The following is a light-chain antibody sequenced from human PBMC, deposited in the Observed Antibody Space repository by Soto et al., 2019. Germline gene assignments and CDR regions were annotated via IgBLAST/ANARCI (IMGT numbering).Light chain of an antibody. V-gene: IGKV1-12*01. Sequence: DIQMTQSPSSVSASVGDRVTITCRASQSMSSWLAWYQQKPAKAPKLLIYSASTLQSGVPSRFSASRSGTDFTLTISSQQPEDFASYYCQQAHSFPLTFGGGTKVEIK. CDR2: SAS. CDR3: QQAHSFPLT. CDR1: QSMSSW. J-gene: IGKJ4*01.